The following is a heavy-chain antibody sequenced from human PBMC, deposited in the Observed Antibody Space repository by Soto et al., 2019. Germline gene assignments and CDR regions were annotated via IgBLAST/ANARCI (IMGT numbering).Heavy chain of an antibody. Sequence: SETLSLTCTVSGGSISSSSYYWGWIRQPPGKGLEWIGSIYYSGSTYYNPSLKSRVTISVDTSKNQFSLKLSSVTAADTAVYYCARLNYYGSGSYYKVLGEVDYWGQGTLVTVSS. D-gene: IGHD3-10*01. CDR1: GGSISSSSYY. J-gene: IGHJ4*02. CDR3: ARLNYYGSGSYYKVLGEVDY. V-gene: IGHV4-39*01. CDR2: IYYSGST.